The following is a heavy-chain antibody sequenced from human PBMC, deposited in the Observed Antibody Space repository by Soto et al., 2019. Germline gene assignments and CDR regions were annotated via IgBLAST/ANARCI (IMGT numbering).Heavy chain of an antibody. Sequence: PGGSLRLSCAASGFSFSDYYMSWIRQAPGKGLEWVSYIDFTSNSIYYADSVKGRFTISRDNAKNSLHLQMNSLRAEDTAVYYCARDIEPPGLFFDYWGQGTRVTVSS. CDR2: IDFTSNSI. V-gene: IGHV3-11*01. CDR3: ARDIEPPGLFFDY. CDR1: GFSFSDYY. J-gene: IGHJ4*02. D-gene: IGHD6-13*01.